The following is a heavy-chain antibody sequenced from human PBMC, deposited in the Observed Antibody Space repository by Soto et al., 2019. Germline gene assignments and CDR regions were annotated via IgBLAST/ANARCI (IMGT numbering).Heavy chain of an antibody. J-gene: IGHJ4*02. CDR3: ASGGCSGGSCYSNYFDY. V-gene: IGHV3-48*03. CDR2: ISGSVSTI. Sequence: GSLRLSCAASGFTFSRYWMNWVRQAPGRGLEWVSYISGSVSTIYYADSVKGRFTISRDNAKNSLYLQMNSLRAEDTAVYYCASGGCSGGSCYSNYFDYWGQGTLVTVSS. CDR1: GFTFSRYW. D-gene: IGHD2-15*01.